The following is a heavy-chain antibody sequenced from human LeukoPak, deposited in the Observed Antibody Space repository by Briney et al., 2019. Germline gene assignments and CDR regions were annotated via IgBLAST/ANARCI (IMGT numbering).Heavy chain of an antibody. CDR3: ARELSGTSSRHSDY. J-gene: IGHJ4*02. V-gene: IGHV3-7*01. CDR1: AFIFSGHW. CDR2: IKEDGSER. D-gene: IGHD2-2*01. Sequence: GGSLRLSCEGSAFIFSGHWMNWVRQTPGKGLEWVASIKEDGSERQYVDSVKGRFSISRDNAKNALHLQMNTLRAEDTAVYYCARELSGTSSRHSDYWGQGTLVTVSS.